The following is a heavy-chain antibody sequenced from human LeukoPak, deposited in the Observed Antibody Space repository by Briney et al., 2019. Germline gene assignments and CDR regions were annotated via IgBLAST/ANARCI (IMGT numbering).Heavy chain of an antibody. V-gene: IGHV3-7*01. J-gene: IGHJ4*02. CDR1: GFTFRFYA. Sequence: GGSLRLSCAGSGFTFRFYAMTWVRQAPGQGLEWVANIGKDGSWIHYADSVKGRFTISRDNAKNSLSLQMNSLRADDTAIYYCARDLDFYATDYWGQGTLVTVSS. D-gene: IGHD2/OR15-2a*01. CDR3: ARDLDFYATDY. CDR2: IGKDGSWI.